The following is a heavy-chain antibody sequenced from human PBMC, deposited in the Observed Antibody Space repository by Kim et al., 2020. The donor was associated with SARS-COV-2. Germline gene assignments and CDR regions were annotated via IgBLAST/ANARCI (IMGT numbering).Heavy chain of an antibody. D-gene: IGHD1-26*01. CDR2: IRSKAYGGTT. Sequence: GGSLRLSCTGSGFPFGNFSVSWVRQAAGKGLEWVGFIRSKAYGGTTEYAASVKDRFNISRDDSKGIAYLQMNSLTNDDTAVYYCSRYRGPPGAFDIWGQGTMVTVSS. CDR1: GFPFGNFS. CDR3: SRYRGPPGAFDI. V-gene: IGHV3-49*04. J-gene: IGHJ3*02.